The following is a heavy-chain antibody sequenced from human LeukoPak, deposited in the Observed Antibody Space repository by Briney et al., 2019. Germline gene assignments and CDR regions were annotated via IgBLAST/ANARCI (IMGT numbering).Heavy chain of an antibody. J-gene: IGHJ3*02. V-gene: IGHV3-23*01. Sequence: GGSLRLSCAASGFTFDDYGMSWVRQAPGKGLEWVSAISGSGGSTYYADSVKGRFTISRDNSKNTLYLQMNSLRAEDTAVYYCAKDVNFVVGAYDAFDIWGQGTMVTVSS. D-gene: IGHD1-26*01. CDR3: AKDVNFVVGAYDAFDI. CDR2: ISGSGGST. CDR1: GFTFDDYG.